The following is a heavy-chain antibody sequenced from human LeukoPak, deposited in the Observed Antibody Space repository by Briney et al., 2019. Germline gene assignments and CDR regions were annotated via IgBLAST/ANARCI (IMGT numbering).Heavy chain of an antibody. Sequence: SETLSLTCTVSGGSISSGSYYWSWIRQPAGKGLEWIGRIYTSGSTNYNPSLKSRVTISVDTSKNQFSLKLSSVTAADTAVYYCARVAEPDGTAFDIWGQGTMVTVSS. CDR1: GGSISSGSYY. CDR2: IYTSGST. V-gene: IGHV4-61*02. CDR3: ARVAEPDGTAFDI. J-gene: IGHJ3*02. D-gene: IGHD1-1*01.